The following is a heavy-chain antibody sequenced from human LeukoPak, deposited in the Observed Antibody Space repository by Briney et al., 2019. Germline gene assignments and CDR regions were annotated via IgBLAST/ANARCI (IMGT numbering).Heavy chain of an antibody. CDR1: GGSFSGYY. V-gene: IGHV4-34*01. CDR3: ARGATADY. D-gene: IGHD5-12*01. CDR2: INHSGST. J-gene: IGHJ4*02. Sequence: PSETLSLTCAVYGGSFSGYYWSWIRQPPGKGLEWIGEINHSGSTNYDPSLKSRVTISVDTSKNQFSLKLSSVTAADTAVYYCARGATADYWGQGTLVTVSS.